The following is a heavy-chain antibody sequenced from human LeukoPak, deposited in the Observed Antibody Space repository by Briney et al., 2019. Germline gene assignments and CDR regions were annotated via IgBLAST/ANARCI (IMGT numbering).Heavy chain of an antibody. D-gene: IGHD1-26*01. CDR2: IYYTGST. CDR1: GGSISTYY. V-gene: IGHV4-59*01. J-gene: IGHJ4*02. CDR3: ARGVGATVG. Sequence: PSETLSLTCTVSGGSISTYYWSWIRQPPGKGLEWIGYIYYTGSTLYNPSLESRVTISVDTSKNQFSLKLSSVTAADTAVYYCARGVGATVGWGQGTLVTVSS.